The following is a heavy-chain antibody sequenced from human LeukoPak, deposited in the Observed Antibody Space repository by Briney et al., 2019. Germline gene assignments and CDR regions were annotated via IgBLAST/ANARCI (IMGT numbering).Heavy chain of an antibody. CDR1: GGSISSYY. J-gene: IGHJ6*02. D-gene: IGHD6-13*01. CDR3: ARDPGSSWSDYYYYYGMDV. V-gene: IGHV4-59*01. CDR2: IYYSGST. Sequence: PSETLSLTCTVSGGSISSYYWSWIRQPPGKGLEWIGYIYYSGSTNYNPSLKSQVTISVDTSKNQFSLKLSSVTAADTAVYYCARDPGSSWSDYYYYYGMDVWGQGTTVTVSS.